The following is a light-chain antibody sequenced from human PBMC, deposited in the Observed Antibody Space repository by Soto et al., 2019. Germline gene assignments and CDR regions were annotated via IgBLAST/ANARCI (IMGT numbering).Light chain of an antibody. CDR1: AVSYQL. CDR3: CSYVGTSNDV. CDR2: DLT. V-gene: IGLV2-23*02. J-gene: IGLJ1*01. Sequence: LNQAASVYGAPGQALTIFCNGNAVSYQLVSWYQQQPGKAPKLILYDLTTRPSGVSNRFSGFKSGTTASLAISGLQAEDEGYYYCCSYVGTSNDVFGTGTKVTVL.